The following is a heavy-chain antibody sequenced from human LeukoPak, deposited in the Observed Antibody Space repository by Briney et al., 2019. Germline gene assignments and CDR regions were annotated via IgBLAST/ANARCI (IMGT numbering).Heavy chain of an antibody. J-gene: IGHJ3*02. CDR1: GFTFSSYG. V-gene: IGHV3-23*01. D-gene: IGHD6-13*01. CDR2: LSGSGGSI. Sequence: PGGSLRLSCAASGFTFSSYGMSWVRQAPGKGLEWVSGLSGSGGSIYYADSVKGRFTISRDNSKNTLYLQMSSLKAEDTAVYYCVKVLQQQLVRHAFDIWGQGTMVTVSS. CDR3: VKVLQQQLVRHAFDI.